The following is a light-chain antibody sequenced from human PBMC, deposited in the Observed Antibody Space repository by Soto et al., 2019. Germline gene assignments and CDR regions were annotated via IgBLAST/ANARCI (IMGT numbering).Light chain of an antibody. Sequence: DIQMTQSPSSLSTSVGDRVTITCRVSQGISNFLAWYQQKPGKVPKLLISAASTLQSGVPSRFTGSGSGTDFTLTITSLQPEDVATYYCQQYSSVITFGQGTRLEIK. CDR1: QGISNF. V-gene: IGKV1-27*01. CDR3: QQYSSVIT. J-gene: IGKJ5*01. CDR2: AAS.